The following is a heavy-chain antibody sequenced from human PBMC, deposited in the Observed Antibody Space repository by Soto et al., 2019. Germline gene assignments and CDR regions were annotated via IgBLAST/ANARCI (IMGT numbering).Heavy chain of an antibody. CDR1: GVTFSSYA. D-gene: IGHD2-2*01. Sequence: QVQLVQSGAEVKKPGSSVKVSCKASGVTFSSYAISWVRQAPGPGLEWMGGIIPIFGTADYAQKVQGRVTITADESTSTAYMELSSLRSEDTAVYYCARHVPAAGYYYGMDVWGQGTTVTVSS. CDR2: IIPIFGTA. CDR3: ARHVPAAGYYYGMDV. V-gene: IGHV1-69*12. J-gene: IGHJ6*02.